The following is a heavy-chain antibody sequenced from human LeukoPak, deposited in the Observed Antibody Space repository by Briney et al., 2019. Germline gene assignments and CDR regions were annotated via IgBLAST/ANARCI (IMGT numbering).Heavy chain of an antibody. CDR1: GFTFSSCW. Sequence: PGGSLRLSCAASGFTFSSCWMHWVRQAPGKGLVWVSRINSDGSSTSYADSVKGRFTISRDNAKNRLYLQMNSLRAEDTAVYYCARDRTPEQHHIDYWGQGTLVTVSS. V-gene: IGHV3-74*01. D-gene: IGHD6-13*01. CDR3: ARDRTPEQHHIDY. J-gene: IGHJ4*02. CDR2: INSDGSST.